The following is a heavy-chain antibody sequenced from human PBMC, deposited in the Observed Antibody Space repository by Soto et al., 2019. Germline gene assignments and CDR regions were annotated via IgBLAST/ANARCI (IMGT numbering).Heavy chain of an antibody. CDR3: AKELLPEQWLVLGGMDV. Sequence: SLRVSCAASGFTFSSYVMPWVRQAPGKGLEWVAVISYDGSNKYYADSVKGRFTISRDNSKNTLYLQMNSLRAEDTAVYYCAKELLPEQWLVLGGMDVWGQGTTVTVSS. CDR1: GFTFSSYV. D-gene: IGHD6-19*01. V-gene: IGHV3-30*18. CDR2: ISYDGSNK. J-gene: IGHJ6*02.